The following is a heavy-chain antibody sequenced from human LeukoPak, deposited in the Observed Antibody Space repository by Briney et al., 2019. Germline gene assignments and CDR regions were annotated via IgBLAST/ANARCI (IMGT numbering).Heavy chain of an antibody. V-gene: IGHV1-3*01. J-gene: IGHJ4*02. CDR1: GYTFTSYA. CDR3: ARVDSSSWYSFDY. D-gene: IGHD6-13*01. Sequence: SVKVSCKASGYTFTSYAMHWVRQAPGQRLEWMGWINAGNGNTKYSQKFQGRVTITRDTSASTAYMELSSLRSEDTAVYYCARVDSSSWYSFDYWGQGTLVTVSS. CDR2: INAGNGNT.